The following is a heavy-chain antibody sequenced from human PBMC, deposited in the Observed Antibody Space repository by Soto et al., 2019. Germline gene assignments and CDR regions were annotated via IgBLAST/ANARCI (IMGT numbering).Heavy chain of an antibody. V-gene: IGHV3-30*18. D-gene: IGHD1-7*01. Sequence: LSLTCAASGFTFSSYGMHWVRQAPGKGLEWVAVISYDGSNKYYADSVKGRFTISRDNSKNTLYLQMNSLRAEDTAVYYCAKDRTGTTWFDPWGQGTLVTVSS. CDR2: ISYDGSNK. J-gene: IGHJ5*02. CDR3: AKDRTGTTWFDP. CDR1: GFTFSSYG.